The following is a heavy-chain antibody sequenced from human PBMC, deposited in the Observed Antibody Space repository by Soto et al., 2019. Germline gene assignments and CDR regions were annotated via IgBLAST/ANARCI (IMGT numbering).Heavy chain of an antibody. CDR1: SGSISSSSNY. CDR3: AREGGRYCTGGSCQVDY. V-gene: IGHV4-39*02. CDR2: IYYSGNT. Sequence: QLQLQESGPGLVKPSETLSLTCTVSSGSISSSSNYWGWIRQPPGTGLEWIGSIYYSGNTYYTPSLKSRVTISVDTSKNQFSLKLSSVTAADTAVYYCAREGGRYCTGGSCQVDYWGQGTLVTVSS. D-gene: IGHD2-15*01. J-gene: IGHJ4*02.